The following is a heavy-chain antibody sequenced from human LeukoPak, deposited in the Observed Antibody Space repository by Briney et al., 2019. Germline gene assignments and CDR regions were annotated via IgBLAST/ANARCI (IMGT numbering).Heavy chain of an antibody. D-gene: IGHD1-26*01. J-gene: IGHJ4*02. CDR3: ARDAISSGS. V-gene: IGHV3-48*02. CDR1: GFTLSSYS. CDR2: ISSSGLTT. Sequence: GGSLRLSCAASGFTLSSYSMTWVRQAPGNGLEWVSYISSSGLTTNYADSVKGRFTIFRDNVKNLVYLQMNRLTDEDTAVYYCARDAISSGSWGQGTLVTVSS.